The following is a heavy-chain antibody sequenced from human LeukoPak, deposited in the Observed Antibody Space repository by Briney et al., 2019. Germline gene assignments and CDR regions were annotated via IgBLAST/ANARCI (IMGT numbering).Heavy chain of an antibody. J-gene: IGHJ3*02. CDR2: IIPIFGTA. D-gene: IGHD1-7*01. Sequence: GASVKVSCKASGYTFTGYSMHWVRQAPGQGLEWMGGIIPIFGTANYAQKFQGRVTITADKSTSTAYMELSSLRSEDTAVYYCARSHNWNYGGAFDIWGQGTMVTVSS. CDR1: GYTFTGYS. V-gene: IGHV1-69*06. CDR3: ARSHNWNYGGAFDI.